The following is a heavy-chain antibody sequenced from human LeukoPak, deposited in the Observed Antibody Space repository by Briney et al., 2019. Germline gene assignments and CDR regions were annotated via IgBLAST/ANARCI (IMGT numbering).Heavy chain of an antibody. Sequence: GGSLRLSCEASGITFSTYAMSWVRQAPGKGLEWVSGINTGGGTYYADSVKGRFTISRDNAKNSLYLQMNSLRAEDTAVYYCARDSAPYSGYDPTYYFDYWGQGTLVTVSS. CDR1: GITFSTYA. J-gene: IGHJ4*02. V-gene: IGHV3-23*01. CDR2: INTGGGT. D-gene: IGHD5-12*01. CDR3: ARDSAPYSGYDPTYYFDY.